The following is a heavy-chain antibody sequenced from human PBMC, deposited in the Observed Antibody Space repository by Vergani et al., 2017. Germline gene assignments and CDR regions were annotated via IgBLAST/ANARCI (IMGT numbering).Heavy chain of an antibody. D-gene: IGHD6-13*01. CDR1: GGTFSSYA. CDR3: AGGGKQSSWYDFDY. J-gene: IGHJ4*02. V-gene: IGHV1-69*01. CDR2: IIPIFGTA. Sequence: QVQLVQSGAEVKKPGSSVKVSCKASGGTFSSYAISWVRQAPGQGLEWMGGIIPIFGTANYAQKFQGRVTITADESTSTAYMELSSLRSEDTAVYYCAGGGKQSSWYDFDYWGQGTLVTVSS.